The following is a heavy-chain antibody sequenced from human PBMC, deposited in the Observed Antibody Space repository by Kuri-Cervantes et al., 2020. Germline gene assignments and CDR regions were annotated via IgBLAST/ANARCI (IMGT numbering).Heavy chain of an antibody. CDR3: ARHKGTYRGLDY. CDR1: GGSIRSYY. V-gene: IGHV4-59*08. J-gene: IGHJ4*02. CDR2: IYYSGST. D-gene: IGHD1-14*01. Sequence: SETLSLTCTVSGGSIRSYYWSWIRQPPGKGLEWIGYIYYSGSTNYNPSLKSRVTISADSSKNQFSLNLSSVAAADTAVYYCARHKGTYRGLDYWGQGTLVTVSS.